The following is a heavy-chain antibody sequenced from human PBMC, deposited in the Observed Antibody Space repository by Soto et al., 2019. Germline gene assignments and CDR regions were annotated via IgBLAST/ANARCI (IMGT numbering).Heavy chain of an antibody. CDR2: TYYRSKWYN. V-gene: IGHV6-1*01. D-gene: IGHD6-13*01. Sequence: SQTLSLTCALSGDSVSSNSAAWNWIRQSPSRGLEWLGRTYYRSKWYNDYAVSVKSRITINPDTSKNQFSLQLNSVTPEDTAVYYCARDFRDEQLVQDYYYYGMDVWGQGTTVTVSS. J-gene: IGHJ6*02. CDR1: GDSVSSNSAA. CDR3: ARDFRDEQLVQDYYYYGMDV.